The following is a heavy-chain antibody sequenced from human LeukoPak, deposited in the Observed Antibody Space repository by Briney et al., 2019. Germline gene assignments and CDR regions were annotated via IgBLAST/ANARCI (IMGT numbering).Heavy chain of an antibody. Sequence: ASVKVSCKASGGTFSSYAISWVRQAPGQGLEWMGGIIPIFGTANYAQEFQGRVTITADESTSTAYMELSSLRSEDTAVYYCARSYYYGSGSYWYMDVWGKGTTVTISS. CDR3: ARSYYYGSGSYWYMDV. CDR2: IIPIFGTA. V-gene: IGHV1-69*13. J-gene: IGHJ6*03. CDR1: GGTFSSYA. D-gene: IGHD3-10*01.